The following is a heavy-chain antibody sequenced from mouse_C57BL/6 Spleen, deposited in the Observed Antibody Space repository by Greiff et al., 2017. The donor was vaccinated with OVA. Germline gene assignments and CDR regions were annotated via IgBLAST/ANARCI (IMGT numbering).Heavy chain of an antibody. D-gene: IGHD1-1*01. CDR3: ARRGEDYYGSSPLYFDV. V-gene: IGHV5-6*01. CDR2: ISSGGSYT. Sequence: EVQLVESGGDLVKPGGSLKLSCAASGFTFSSYGMSWVRQTPDKRLEWVATISSGGSYTYYPDSVKGRFTISRDNAKNTLYLQMSSLKSEYTAMYYCARRGEDYYGSSPLYFDVWGTGTTVTVSS. CDR1: GFTFSSYG. J-gene: IGHJ1*03.